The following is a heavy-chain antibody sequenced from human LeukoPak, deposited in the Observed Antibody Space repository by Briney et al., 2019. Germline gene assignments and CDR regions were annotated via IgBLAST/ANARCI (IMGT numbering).Heavy chain of an antibody. CDR1: GGSISSSSYY. CDR2: IYYSGST. V-gene: IGHV4-39*01. J-gene: IGHJ4*02. CDR3: ARQTIRYFDY. D-gene: IGHD1-14*01. Sequence: SETLFLTCTVSGGSISSSSYYWGWIRQPPGKGLEWIGSIYYSGSTYYNPSLKSQVTISVDTSKNQFSLKLSSVTAADTAVYYCARQTIRYFDYWGQGTLVTVSS.